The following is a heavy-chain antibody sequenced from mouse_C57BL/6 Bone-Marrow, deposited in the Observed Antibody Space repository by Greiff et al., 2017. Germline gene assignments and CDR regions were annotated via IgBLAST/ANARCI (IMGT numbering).Heavy chain of an antibody. D-gene: IGHD1-1*01. CDR3: ARRDYYGSSYAY. Sequence: VQLQQSGAELARPGASVKLSCKASGYTFTSYGISWVKQRTGQGLEWIGEIYPRSGNTYYNEKFKGKATLTADKSSSTAYMGLRSLTSEDSAVYFCARRDYYGSSYAYWGQGTLVTVSA. CDR2: IYPRSGNT. V-gene: IGHV1-81*01. CDR1: GYTFTSYG. J-gene: IGHJ3*01.